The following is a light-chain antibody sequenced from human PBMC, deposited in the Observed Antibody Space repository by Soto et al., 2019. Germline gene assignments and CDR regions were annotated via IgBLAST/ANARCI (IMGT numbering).Light chain of an antibody. V-gene: IGKV3-20*01. CDR3: QQYGSSPRYT. Sequence: ENVLTQSPGTLSLSPGERATLSCRASQSVSSSYLAWYQQKPGQAPRLLIYGASIRATGIPGRFSGSGSGTGFTLTISRLEPEDFAVYYCQQYGSSPRYTFGQGTELEIK. CDR1: QSVSSSY. CDR2: GAS. J-gene: IGKJ2*01.